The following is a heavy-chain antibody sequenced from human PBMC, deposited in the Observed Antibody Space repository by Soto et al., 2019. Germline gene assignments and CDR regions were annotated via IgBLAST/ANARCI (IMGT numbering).Heavy chain of an antibody. CDR1: GYSFTSYW. J-gene: IGHJ6*02. Sequence: GESLKISCKGSGYSFTSYWISWVRQMPGKGLEWMGRIDPSDSYTNYSPSFQGHVTISADKSISTAYLQWSSLKASDTAMYYCARRYYYGSGTSAYYYYGMDVWGQGTTVTVSS. CDR3: ARRYYYGSGTSAYYYYGMDV. CDR2: IDPSDSYT. V-gene: IGHV5-10-1*01. D-gene: IGHD3-10*01.